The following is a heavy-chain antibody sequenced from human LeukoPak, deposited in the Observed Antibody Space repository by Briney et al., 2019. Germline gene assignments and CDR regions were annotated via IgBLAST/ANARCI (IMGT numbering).Heavy chain of an antibody. D-gene: IGHD3-10*01. CDR2: ISSSSSYI. CDR1: GFTFSSYS. Sequence: KPGGSLRLSCAASGFTFSSYSMNWVRQAPGKGLEWVSSISSSSSYIYYADSVKGRFTISRDNAKNSLYLQMNSLRAEDTAVYYCARDGDYYGSGSYAFDIWGQGTMVTVSS. V-gene: IGHV3-21*01. J-gene: IGHJ3*02. CDR3: ARDGDYYGSGSYAFDI.